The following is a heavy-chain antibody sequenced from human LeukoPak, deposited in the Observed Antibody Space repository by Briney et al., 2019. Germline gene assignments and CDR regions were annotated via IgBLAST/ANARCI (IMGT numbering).Heavy chain of an antibody. CDR3: AGPMTTSRYYFDY. CDR1: GFTFSTYS. V-gene: IGHV3-48*01. CDR2: IGGSGSTI. D-gene: IGHD4-11*01. Sequence: AGGSLRLSCAASGFTFSTYSMNWVRQAPGKGLEWISYIGGSGSTIYYADSVKGRFTISRDNAKKLLYLQMSSLRAEDTAVYYCAGPMTTSRYYFDYWGQGTLVTVSS. J-gene: IGHJ4*02.